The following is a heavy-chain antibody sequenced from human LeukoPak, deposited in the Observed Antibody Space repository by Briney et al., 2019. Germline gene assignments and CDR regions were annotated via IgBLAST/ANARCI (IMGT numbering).Heavy chain of an antibody. D-gene: IGHD2-2*01. CDR2: MTSDGRT. CDR3: ANVGVAAASPPFYLDG. V-gene: IGHV3-23*01. CDR1: GVTFSNYV. J-gene: IGHJ6*03. Sequence: GGSLRLSCAASGVTFSNYVMVWVRQPPGKGLDWVSAMTSDGRTFYADSVRGRVTIYRDNSKNTLYLQMNSLGAEDAAEYFCANVGVAAASPPFYLDGLGKGTTV.